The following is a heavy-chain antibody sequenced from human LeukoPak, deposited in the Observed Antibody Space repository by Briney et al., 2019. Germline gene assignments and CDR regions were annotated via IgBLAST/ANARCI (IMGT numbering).Heavy chain of an antibody. CDR2: ISGDGATT. Sequence: PGGSLRLSCAASGLSFDDNAMYWVRQAPGKGLEWVSLISGDGATTYYADFVKGRFNISRDNSKSSLYLQMNSLRSEDSALYYCAKDNQRGGFQHWGQGTLVTVSS. V-gene: IGHV3-43*02. J-gene: IGHJ1*01. D-gene: IGHD3-16*01. CDR3: AKDNQRGGFQH. CDR1: GLSFDDNA.